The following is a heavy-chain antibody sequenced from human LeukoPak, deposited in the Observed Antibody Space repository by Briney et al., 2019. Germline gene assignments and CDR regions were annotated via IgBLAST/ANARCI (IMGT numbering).Heavy chain of an antibody. CDR3: ARGLCTSTSCYQGPFDF. V-gene: IGHV3-15*01. Sequence: GGSLRLSCAASGFIFSSAWMTWVRHAPGKGLEWVGHIKNKSNGETTDYAAPVKGRFIISRDDSKNTLYLQMNSLRTEDTAAYYCARGLCTSTSCYQGPFDFWGQGTLVTVSS. CDR2: IKNKSNGETT. CDR1: GFIFSSAW. J-gene: IGHJ4*02. D-gene: IGHD2-2*01.